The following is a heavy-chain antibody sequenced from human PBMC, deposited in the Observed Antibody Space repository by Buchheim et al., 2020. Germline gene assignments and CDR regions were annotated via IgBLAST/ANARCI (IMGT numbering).Heavy chain of an antibody. CDR1: GGSISSGGYS. Sequence: QVQLQESGPGLVKPSQALSLTCAVSGGSISSGGYSWSWIRQPPGKGLEWIGYIYYSGSTYYNPSLKSRVTTSVDTSKNQFSLKLSSVTAADTAVYYCARAKVGDCGGDCYTVDYWGQGTL. V-gene: IGHV4-30-4*07. CDR3: ARAKVGDCGGDCYTVDY. D-gene: IGHD2-21*02. CDR2: IYYSGST. J-gene: IGHJ4*02.